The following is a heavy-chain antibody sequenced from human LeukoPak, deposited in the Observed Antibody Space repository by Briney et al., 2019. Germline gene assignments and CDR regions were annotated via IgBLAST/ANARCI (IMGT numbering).Heavy chain of an antibody. CDR1: GGSFSGYY. V-gene: IGHV4-34*01. CDR3: ARHRAGKLRLTDRFDP. J-gene: IGHJ5*02. CDR2: INHSGST. Sequence: SETLSLTCAVYGGSFSGYYWSWIRQPPGKGLEWIGEINHSGSTNYNPSLKSRVTISVDTSKNQFSLKLSSVTAAGTAVYYCARHRAGKLRLTDRFDPWGQGTLVTVSS. D-gene: IGHD3-10*01.